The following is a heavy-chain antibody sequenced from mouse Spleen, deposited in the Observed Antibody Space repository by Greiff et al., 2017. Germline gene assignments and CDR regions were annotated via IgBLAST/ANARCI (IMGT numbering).Heavy chain of an antibody. CDR1: GYTFTSYN. V-gene: IGHV1-12*01. CDR2: IYPGNGDT. D-gene: IGHD2-4*01. CDR3: ARLDDYDERFAY. J-gene: IGHJ3*01. Sequence: QVQLQQSGAELVRPGASVKMSCKASGYTFTSYNIHWVKQTPRQGLEWIGAIYPGNGDTSYNQKFKGKATLTVDKSSSTAYMQLSSLTSEDSAVYFCARLDDYDERFAYWGQGTLVTVSA.